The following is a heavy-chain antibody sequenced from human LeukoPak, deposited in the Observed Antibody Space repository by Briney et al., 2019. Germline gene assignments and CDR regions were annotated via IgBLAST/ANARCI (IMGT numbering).Heavy chain of an antibody. CDR3: ARDPTGGYCSGGSCYSGNWFDP. D-gene: IGHD2-15*01. CDR2: ISSSSSTI. J-gene: IGHJ5*02. V-gene: IGHV3-48*04. Sequence: GGSLRLSCAASGFTFSSYSMNWVRQAPGKGLEWVSYISSSSSTIYYADSVKGRFTISRDNAKNSLYLQMNSLRAEDTAVYYCARDPTGGYCSGGSCYSGNWFDPWGQGTLVTVSS. CDR1: GFTFSSYS.